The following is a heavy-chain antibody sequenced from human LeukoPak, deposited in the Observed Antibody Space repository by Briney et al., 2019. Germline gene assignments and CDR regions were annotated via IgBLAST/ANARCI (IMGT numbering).Heavy chain of an antibody. D-gene: IGHD6-13*01. CDR3: ARGYSSSWYYYYYYMDV. V-gene: IGHV4-38-2*02. J-gene: IGHJ6*03. Sequence: SETLSLTCTVSGYSISSGYYWGWIRQPPGKGLEWIGSIYHSGSTYYNPSLKSRVTISVDTSKNQFSLKLSSVTAADTAVYYCARGYSSSWYYYYYYMDVWGKGTTVTVSS. CDR1: GYSISSGYY. CDR2: IYHSGST.